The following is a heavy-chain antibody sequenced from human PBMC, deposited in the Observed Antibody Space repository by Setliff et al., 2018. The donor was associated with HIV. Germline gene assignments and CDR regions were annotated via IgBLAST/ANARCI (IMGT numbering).Heavy chain of an antibody. CDR2: IQSKTDGGAT. V-gene: IGHV3-15*01. CDR1: GFTFSNAW. D-gene: IGHD6-19*01. Sequence: PGGSLRLSCAASGFTFSNAWMSWVRQAPGKGLEWVGRIQSKTDGGATDYAAPVKGRFTISRDDSQNTLYLQMNSLRAEDTAVYYCARYALAVPGYHNAFDIWGQGTMVTVSS. J-gene: IGHJ3*02. CDR3: ARYALAVPGYHNAFDI.